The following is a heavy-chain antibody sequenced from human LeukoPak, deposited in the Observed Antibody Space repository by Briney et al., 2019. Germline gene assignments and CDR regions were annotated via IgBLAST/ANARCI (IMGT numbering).Heavy chain of an antibody. J-gene: IGHJ3*02. CDR2: INWNGGST. D-gene: IGHD4-17*01. CDR1: GFTFDDYG. CDR3: AREADDYGDYGAFDI. V-gene: IGHV3-20*04. Sequence: GGSLRLSCAASGFTFDDYGMSWVRQAPGKGLEWVSGINWNGGSTGYADSVKGRFTISRDNAKNSLYLQMNSLRAEDTAVYYCAREADDYGDYGAFDIWGQGTMVTVSS.